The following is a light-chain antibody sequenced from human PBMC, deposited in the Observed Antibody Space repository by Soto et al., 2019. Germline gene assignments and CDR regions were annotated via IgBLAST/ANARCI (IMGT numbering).Light chain of an antibody. CDR2: DVG. Sequence: QPVLTQPASVSGSPGQSITISCTGTSSDVGSYDLVSWYQQHPGKAPKVMIYDVGERPSGVSNRFSGSKSGNTASLTISGLQAEDEADYYCCSYAGSSTYLFGGGTKLTVL. J-gene: IGLJ2*01. CDR1: SSDVGSYDL. V-gene: IGLV2-23*02. CDR3: CSYAGSSTYL.